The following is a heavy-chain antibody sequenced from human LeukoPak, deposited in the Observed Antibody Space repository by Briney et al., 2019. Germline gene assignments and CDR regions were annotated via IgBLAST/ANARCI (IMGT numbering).Heavy chain of an antibody. CDR2: INHRGGT. Sequence: SETLSLTCVFSGESFSGYYWSWIRQPPGKGLEWIGDINHRGGTSYNPSLKSRLSLSIDTSKNQFSLILDSVTAADTAVYFCATFPDYEPIDNWGQGTLVTVSS. CDR1: GESFSGYY. V-gene: IGHV4-34*01. J-gene: IGHJ4*02. CDR3: ATFPDYEPIDN. D-gene: IGHD3-16*01.